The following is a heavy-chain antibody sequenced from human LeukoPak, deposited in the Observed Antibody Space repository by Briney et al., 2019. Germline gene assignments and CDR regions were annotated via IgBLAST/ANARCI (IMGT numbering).Heavy chain of an antibody. CDR2: ISAYNGNT. CDR3: ARGSVAGSHYYYGMDV. D-gene: IGHD6-19*01. CDR1: GYTFTSYG. J-gene: IGHJ6*02. V-gene: IGHV1-18*01. Sequence: ASVKVSCKASGYTFTSYGISWVRQAPGQGLEWMGWISAYNGNTNYAQKLQGRVTMTTDTSTSTAYMELRSLRSEDTAVYHCARGSVAGSHYYYGMDVWGQGTTVTVSS.